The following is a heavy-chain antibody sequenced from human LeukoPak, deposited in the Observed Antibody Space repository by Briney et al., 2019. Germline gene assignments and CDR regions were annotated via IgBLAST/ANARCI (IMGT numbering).Heavy chain of an antibody. D-gene: IGHD3-10*01. CDR3: ATGITMVRGVSDY. CDR2: FDPEDGET. V-gene: IGHV1-24*01. J-gene: IGHJ4*02. CDR1: GYTLTELS. Sequence: GASVKVSCKVSGYTLTELSMHWVRQAPGKGLEWMGGFDPEDGETFYAQKFQGRVTMTEDTSTDTAYMELSSLRSEDTAVYYCATGITMVRGVSDYWGQGTLVTVSS.